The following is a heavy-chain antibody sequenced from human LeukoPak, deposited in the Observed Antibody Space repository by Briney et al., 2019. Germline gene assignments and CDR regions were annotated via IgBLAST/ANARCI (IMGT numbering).Heavy chain of an antibody. D-gene: IGHD5-24*01. Sequence: SETLSLTCAVSGGSISSSNWWSWVRQPPGKGLEWIGEIYHSGSTNYNPSLKSRVTIPVDTSKNQFPLKLSSVTAADTAVYYCARGGRRWLQLRAFDIWGQGTMVTVSS. V-gene: IGHV4-4*02. CDR3: ARGGRRWLQLRAFDI. CDR2: IYHSGST. J-gene: IGHJ3*02. CDR1: GGSISSSNW.